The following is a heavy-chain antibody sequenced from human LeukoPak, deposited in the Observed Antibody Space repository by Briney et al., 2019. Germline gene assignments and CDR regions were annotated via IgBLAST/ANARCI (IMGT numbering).Heavy chain of an antibody. CDR1: GFTFSSYE. D-gene: IGHD3-10*01. Sequence: HPGGSLRLSCAASGFTFSSYEMNWVRQAPGKGLEWVANIKQGGSEKYYVDSVKGRFTISRDNAKNSLYLQMNSLRAEDTAVYYCARDSTMVRGVIPSYYYGMDVWGQGTTVTVSS. CDR2: IKQGGSEK. CDR3: ARDSTMVRGVIPSYYYGMDV. J-gene: IGHJ6*02. V-gene: IGHV3-7*03.